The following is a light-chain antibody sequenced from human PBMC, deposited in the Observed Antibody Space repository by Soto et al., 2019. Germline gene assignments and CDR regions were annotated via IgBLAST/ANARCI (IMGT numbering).Light chain of an antibody. CDR3: QHLNSYPRT. V-gene: IGKV1-9*01. CDR1: QGISSY. CDR2: AAS. J-gene: IGKJ1*01. Sequence: DIQLTQSPSFLSASVGDRVTITCRASQGISSYLAWYQQKPGTAPKLLIYAASTLQSGVPSRFSGSGSGTEFTITISSLQPEDFATYYCQHLNSYPRTFGQGTKVEIK.